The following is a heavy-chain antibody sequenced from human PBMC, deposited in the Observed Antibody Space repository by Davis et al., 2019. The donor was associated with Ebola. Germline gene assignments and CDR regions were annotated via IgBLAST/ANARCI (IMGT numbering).Heavy chain of an antibody. D-gene: IGHD3-16*01. CDR3: ARAQNTNDGGVILIYYYYGMDV. CDR2: MNPNSGNT. Sequence: AASVKVSCKASGYTFTSYDINWVRQATGQGLEWMGWMNPNSGNTGYAQKFQGRVTMTRNTSISTAYMELSSLRSEDTAVYYCARAQNTNDGGVILIYYYYGMDVWGKGTTVTVSS. CDR1: GYTFTSYD. J-gene: IGHJ6*04. V-gene: IGHV1-8*01.